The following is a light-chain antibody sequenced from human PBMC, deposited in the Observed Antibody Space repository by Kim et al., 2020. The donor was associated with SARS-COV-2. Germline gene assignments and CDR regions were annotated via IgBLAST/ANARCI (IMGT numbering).Light chain of an antibody. J-gene: IGKJ2*01. Sequence: SLSPGESPTLPCFASQSVGTFFAWYQQKPGQSPRLLLYHASDRATGIPARFSGSGSVTDFTLTISSLKPEDFAVYYCQQRSNWRYTFGQGTKLEI. CDR3: QQRSNWRYT. CDR2: HAS. CDR1: QSVGTF. V-gene: IGKV3-11*01.